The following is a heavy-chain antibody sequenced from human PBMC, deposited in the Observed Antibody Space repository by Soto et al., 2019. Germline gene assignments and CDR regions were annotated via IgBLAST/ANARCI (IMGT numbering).Heavy chain of an antibody. V-gene: IGHV3-30*04. CDR2: ISYDEIDK. Sequence: QVQLVESGGGVVQPGRSLRLSCAASGFTFSNYTMHWVRQAPGKGLEWVALISYDEIDKYFADAVKGRFTISRDNYKNTLYLQMDSLRAEDTAVYYCAGRSGSSDYWGRGTLVTVSS. D-gene: IGHD3-10*01. J-gene: IGHJ4*02. CDR3: AGRSGSSDY. CDR1: GFTFSNYT.